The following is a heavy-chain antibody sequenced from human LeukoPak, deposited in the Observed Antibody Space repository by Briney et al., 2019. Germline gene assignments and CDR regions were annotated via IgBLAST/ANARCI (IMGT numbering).Heavy chain of an antibody. V-gene: IGHV4-59*01. Sequence: SETLSLTCTVSGGTISRNYWSWIRQPPGKGLEWSAYIDYSWSTNYNPSLKSRLTISVDASKNQFSLKLSSVTAADTAVYYCARDRRRELLHAFDIWGQGTMVTVS. J-gene: IGHJ3*02. D-gene: IGHD1-26*01. CDR1: GGTISRNY. CDR2: IDYSWST. CDR3: ARDRRRELLHAFDI.